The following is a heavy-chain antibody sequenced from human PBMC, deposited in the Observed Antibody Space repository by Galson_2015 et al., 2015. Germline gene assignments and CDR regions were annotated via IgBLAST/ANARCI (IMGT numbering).Heavy chain of an antibody. CDR3: ATVTKPLRYFDS. CDR1: GFTFSSYA. V-gene: IGHV3-30*14. J-gene: IGHJ4*02. D-gene: IGHD3-9*01. CDR2: ISNDGSNK. Sequence: SLRLSCAASGFTFSSYAMHWVRQAPGKGLEWVAVISNDGSNKYYADSVKGRFIISRDNSKNTLDLQMNSLRAEDTAVYYCATVTKPLRYFDSWGQGTLVTVSS.